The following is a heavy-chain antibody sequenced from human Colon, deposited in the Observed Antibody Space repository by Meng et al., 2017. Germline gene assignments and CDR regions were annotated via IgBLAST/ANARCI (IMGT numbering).Heavy chain of an antibody. J-gene: IGHJ4*02. Sequence: GQLHGPGPRLLRPAATLALTCTRSGGSVSSPSYYWSWIRQTPGKGLEWIGYVYYTGSANYNPSLKSRVTISVDTSKNHFSLNLTSVTAADTAVYYCARGRGSYSSIDFWGQGTLVTVSS. CDR2: VYYTGSA. CDR1: GGSVSSPSYY. V-gene: IGHV4-61*03. D-gene: IGHD1-26*01. CDR3: ARGRGSYSSIDF.